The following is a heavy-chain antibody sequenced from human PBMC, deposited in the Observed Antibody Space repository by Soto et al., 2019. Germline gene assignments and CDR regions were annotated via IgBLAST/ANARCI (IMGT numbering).Heavy chain of an antibody. CDR1: GASISSSSYY. D-gene: IGHD5-18*01. CDR3: ASGSGHSFGNCFHY. CDR2: LYSGGTT. J-gene: IGHJ4*02. V-gene: IGHV4-39*01. Sequence: SETLSLTCTVSGASISSSSYYWGWIRQPPGKGLEWIGSLYSGGTTHYNPSLKSRVAISEGTSQNQFSLSLTSVTADDTAVYYCASGSGHSFGNCFHYWGQGTLVTVSS.